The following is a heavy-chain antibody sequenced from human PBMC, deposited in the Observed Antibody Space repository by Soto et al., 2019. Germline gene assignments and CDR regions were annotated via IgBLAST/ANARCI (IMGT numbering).Heavy chain of an antibody. V-gene: IGHV4-34*01. J-gene: IGHJ4*02. CDR3: ARGPVNDYVWGSYRRGYDY. CDR1: GGSFSGYY. D-gene: IGHD3-16*02. CDR2: INHSGST. Sequence: QVQLQQWGAGLLKPSETLSLTCAVYGGSFSGYYWSWIRQPPGKGLEWIGEINHSGSTNYNPSLKSRVTISVDTSKNQFSLKLSSVTAADTAVYHCARGPVNDYVWGSYRRGYDYWGQGTLVTVSS.